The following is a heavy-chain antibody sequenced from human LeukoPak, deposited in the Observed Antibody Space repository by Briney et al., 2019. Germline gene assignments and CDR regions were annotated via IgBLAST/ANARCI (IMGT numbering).Heavy chain of an antibody. CDR3: AKDRSVTSVVTGFDY. V-gene: IGHV3-43*01. CDR2: ISWDGGKT. D-gene: IGHD4-23*01. Sequence: GGSLRLSCVASGFTFDDYTMHWGRQAPGKGLEWVSLISWDGGKTHYADSLKGRFTISRDNSKNSLYLQMNSLRTEDTALYYCAKDRSVTSVVTGFDYWGQGTMVTVSS. CDR1: GFTFDDYT. J-gene: IGHJ4*02.